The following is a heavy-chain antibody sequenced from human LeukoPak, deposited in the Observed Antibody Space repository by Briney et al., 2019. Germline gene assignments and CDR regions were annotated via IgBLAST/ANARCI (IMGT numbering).Heavy chain of an antibody. Sequence: PGGSPRLSCAASGFTFSSHWMTWVRQAPGKGLEWVASVKQDGSEKYYVDSVKGRFTISRDNAKKSLHLQMNSLRAEDTAVYYCARENRQSIAAAGPFDYWGQGTLVTVSS. D-gene: IGHD6-13*01. CDR1: GFTFSSHW. CDR2: VKQDGSEK. CDR3: ARENRQSIAAAGPFDY. V-gene: IGHV3-7*01. J-gene: IGHJ4*02.